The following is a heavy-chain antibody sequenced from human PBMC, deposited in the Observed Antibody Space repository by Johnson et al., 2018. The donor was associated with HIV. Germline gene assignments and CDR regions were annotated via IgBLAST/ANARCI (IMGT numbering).Heavy chain of an antibody. D-gene: IGHD3-10*01. J-gene: IGHJ3*02. CDR2: ISYDGSNK. CDR1: GFTFSSYG. CDR3: AKSTQASIVRESGPYGAFDI. V-gene: IGHV3-30*18. Sequence: VQLVESGGGVVQPGRSLRLSCAASGFTFSSYGMHWVRQVPGKGLEWVAVISYDGSNKYYADSVKGRFTISRDNSKNTLYLKMNSLRAEDTALYYCAKSTQASIVRESGPYGAFDIWGQGTMVTVSS.